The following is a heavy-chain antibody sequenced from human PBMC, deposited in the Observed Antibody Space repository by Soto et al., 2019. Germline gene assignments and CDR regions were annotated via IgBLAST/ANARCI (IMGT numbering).Heavy chain of an antibody. CDR2: ISAYNGNT. V-gene: IGHV1-18*04. CDR1: GYTFTGYY. D-gene: IGHD3-22*01. Sequence: ASVKVSCKASGYTFTGYYMHWVRQAPGQGLEWMGWISAYNGNTNYAQKLQGRVTMTTDTSASTAYMELRSLRSDDTAVYYCARGVRSGYYASFDYWGQGTLVTVSS. CDR3: ARGVRSGYYASFDY. J-gene: IGHJ4*02.